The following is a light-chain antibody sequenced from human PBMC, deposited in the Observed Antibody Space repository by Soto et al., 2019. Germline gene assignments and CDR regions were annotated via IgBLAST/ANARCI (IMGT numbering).Light chain of an antibody. Sequence: QSALTQPASVSGSPGQSITISCTGTSSDIGAYNYVSWYQQHPGKAPKLLIYEVTNRPSGVSGRFSGSKSGNTASLTISGLQAEDGANYYCNSYTTLSNRVFGTGTKVTV. V-gene: IGLV2-14*01. J-gene: IGLJ1*01. CDR1: SSDIGAYNY. CDR2: EVT. CDR3: NSYTTLSNRV.